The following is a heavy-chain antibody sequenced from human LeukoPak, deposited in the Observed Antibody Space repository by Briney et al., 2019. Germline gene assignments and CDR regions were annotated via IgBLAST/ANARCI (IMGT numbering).Heavy chain of an antibody. CDR3: ARVAVAGTVVYYFDY. D-gene: IGHD6-19*01. CDR2: ISSSSSTI. CDR1: GFTFSSYS. Sequence: GGSLRFSCAASGFTFSSYSMNWVRQAPGKGLEWVSYISSSSSTIYYADSVKGRFTISRDNAKNSLYLQMNSLRAEDTAVYYCARVAVAGTVVYYFDYWGQGTLVTVSS. J-gene: IGHJ4*02. V-gene: IGHV3-48*04.